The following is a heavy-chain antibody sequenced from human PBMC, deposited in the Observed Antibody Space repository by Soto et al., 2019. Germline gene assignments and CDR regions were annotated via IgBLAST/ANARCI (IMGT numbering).Heavy chain of an antibody. CDR2: IILPFGTP. D-gene: IGHD3-22*01. J-gene: IGHJ4*02. CDR1: GTTFSNFA. Sequence: QVRLVQSGAEVKKTESSVKVSCEASGTTFSNFAIGWVRQAPGQGLEWMGGIILPFGTPNYAQKFQGRVTISADECMTTVSMELRGLRSGDTAVYYCVRGPDYEGYVDYWGQGPLVTVAS. V-gene: IGHV1-69*12. CDR3: VRGPDYEGYVDY.